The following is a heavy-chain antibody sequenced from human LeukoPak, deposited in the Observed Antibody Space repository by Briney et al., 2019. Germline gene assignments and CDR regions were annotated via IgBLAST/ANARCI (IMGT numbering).Heavy chain of an antibody. CDR2: VYHSGDT. D-gene: IGHD2-15*01. CDR3: AREAWGYCSGGSCYADNDAFDI. CDR1: GGAISSGGHY. J-gene: IGHJ3*02. Sequence: SQTLSLTCTVSGGAISSGGHYWSWIRQPPGKGLEWIGDVYHSGDTHYNPSLKSRVTISVDRSKNQFSLKLSSVTAADTAVYYCAREAWGYCSGGSCYADNDAFDIWGQGTMVTVSS. V-gene: IGHV4-30-2*01.